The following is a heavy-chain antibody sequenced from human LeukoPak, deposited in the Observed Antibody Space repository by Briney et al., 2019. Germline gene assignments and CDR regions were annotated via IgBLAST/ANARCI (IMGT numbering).Heavy chain of an antibody. CDR3: ARDSVHGYYDSSGYSALFDF. CDR2: IKEDGSEK. CDR1: GFTFSSYW. J-gene: IGHJ4*02. Sequence: GGSLRLSCAASGFTFSSYWMSWVRQAPGRGLEWVANIKEDGSEKYYVDSVKGRFTISRDSAKNSLYLQMNSLRAEDTAVYYCARDSVHGYYDSSGYSALFDFWGQGTLVTVSS. D-gene: IGHD3-22*01. V-gene: IGHV3-7*01.